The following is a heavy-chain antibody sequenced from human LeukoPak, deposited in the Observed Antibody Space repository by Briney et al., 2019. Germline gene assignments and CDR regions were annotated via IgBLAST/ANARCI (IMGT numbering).Heavy chain of an antibody. Sequence: PSETLSLTCTVSGGSISSSSYYWGWIRQPPGKGLEWIGSIYLSGTTYYNPSLQSRVTISVDTAKNQFSLKVTSVTAADTAAYYCARDAHCTGVSCYSPYNWFDPWGQGTLVTVSS. CDR2: IYLSGTT. D-gene: IGHD2-15*01. CDR1: GGSISSSSYY. V-gene: IGHV4-39*07. CDR3: ARDAHCTGVSCYSPYNWFDP. J-gene: IGHJ5*02.